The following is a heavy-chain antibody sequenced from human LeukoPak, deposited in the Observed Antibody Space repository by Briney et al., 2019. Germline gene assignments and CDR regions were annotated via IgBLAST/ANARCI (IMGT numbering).Heavy chain of an antibody. J-gene: IGHJ6*03. CDR1: GYTFTGYY. V-gene: IGHV1-2*06. Sequence: ASVKVSCKASGYTFTGYYMHWVRQAPGQGLEWMGRINPNSGGTNYAQKFQGRVTMTRDTSISTAYMELSRLRSDDTAVYYCARGDYYYYYMDVWGKRTTVTVSS. CDR3: ARGDYYYYYMDV. CDR2: INPNSGGT.